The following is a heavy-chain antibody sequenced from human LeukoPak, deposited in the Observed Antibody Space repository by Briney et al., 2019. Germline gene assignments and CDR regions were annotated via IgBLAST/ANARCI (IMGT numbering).Heavy chain of an antibody. V-gene: IGHV4-61*02. J-gene: IGHJ4*02. CDR1: GDSITSGSYY. Sequence: SQTLSLTCTVSGDSITSGSYYWSWIRQPAGKGLEWIGRIYTSGSTNYNPSLKSRVTMSVDTSKNQFSLKLSSVTAADTAVYYCARERVPYCGGDCPSDFDYWGQGTLVTVSS. D-gene: IGHD2-21*02. CDR2: IYTSGST. CDR3: ARERVPYCGGDCPSDFDY.